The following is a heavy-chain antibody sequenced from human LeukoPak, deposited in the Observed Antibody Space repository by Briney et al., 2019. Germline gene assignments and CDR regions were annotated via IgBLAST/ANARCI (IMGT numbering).Heavy chain of an antibody. J-gene: IGHJ6*03. CDR1: GFTFSYYS. Sequence: GGSLRLSCAASGFTFSYYSVTWVRQAPGKGLEWVSSISSDNTYIYYADSVRGRFTISRDNAKNLFYLQMNSLRAEDTAVYYCARLDRADYSTSPIPYYNYFMDAWDKGTTDTVSS. CDR2: ISSDNTYI. V-gene: IGHV3-21*06. D-gene: IGHD6-13*01. CDR3: ARLDRADYSTSPIPYYNYFMDA.